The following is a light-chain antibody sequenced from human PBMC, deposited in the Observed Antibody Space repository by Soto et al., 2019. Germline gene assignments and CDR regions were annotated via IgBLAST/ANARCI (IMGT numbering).Light chain of an antibody. CDR2: DAS. Sequence: DIQMTQSPSTLSASVGDRVTITCRSSQSISSWLAWYQQKPGKAPKLLIYDASSLESGVPSRFSGSGSGTEFTLTIISLQPDDFATYYGQQYNSYPYTFGHGTKLEIK. V-gene: IGKV1-5*01. CDR1: QSISSW. J-gene: IGKJ2*01. CDR3: QQYNSYPYT.